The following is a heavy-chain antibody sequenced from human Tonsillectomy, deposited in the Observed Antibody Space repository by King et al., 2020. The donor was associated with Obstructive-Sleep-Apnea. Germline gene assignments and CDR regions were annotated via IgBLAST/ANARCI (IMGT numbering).Heavy chain of an antibody. CDR1: GLIFSASV. J-gene: IGHJ4*02. D-gene: IGHD6-19*01. CDR3: ATEGRSSGKAGAFSY. CDR2: TSQDESIK. Sequence: VQLVESGGGVVQPGGSLRLSCSASGLIFSASVMHWVRQAPGKGLEWVAVTSQDESIKVYRESVRGRFTNSRDNSENTLFLQMNSLIPEDTATYYCATEGRSSGKAGAFSYWGQGTLVTVSS. V-gene: IGHV3-30*04.